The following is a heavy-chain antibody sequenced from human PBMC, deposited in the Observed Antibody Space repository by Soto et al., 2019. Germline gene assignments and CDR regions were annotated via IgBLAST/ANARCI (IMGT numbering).Heavy chain of an antibody. J-gene: IGHJ4*02. V-gene: IGHV3-33*01. CDR1: GFTFSSYG. CDR2: IWYDGSNK. Sequence: QVQLVESGGGVVQPGRSLRLSCAASGFTFSSYGMHWVRQAPGKGLEWVAVIWYDGSNKYYADSVKGRFTISRDNSKNTLYLQMNSLRAEDTAVYYCARDPVTMSFGELSPRWAPDYWGQGTLVTVSS. CDR3: ARDPVTMSFGELSPRWAPDY. D-gene: IGHD3-10*01.